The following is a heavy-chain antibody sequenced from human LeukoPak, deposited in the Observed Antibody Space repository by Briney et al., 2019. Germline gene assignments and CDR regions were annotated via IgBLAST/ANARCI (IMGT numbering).Heavy chain of an antibody. CDR2: FDPEDGET. Sequence: GASVKVSCKVSGYTLTELSMHWVRQAPGKGLEWMGGFDPEDGETTYAQKFQGRVTMTEDTSTDTAYMELSSLRSEDTAVYYCATFRAPYYYDSSGYDAFDIWGQGTMVTVSS. CDR1: GYTLTELS. D-gene: IGHD3-22*01. V-gene: IGHV1-24*01. CDR3: ATFRAPYYYDSSGYDAFDI. J-gene: IGHJ3*02.